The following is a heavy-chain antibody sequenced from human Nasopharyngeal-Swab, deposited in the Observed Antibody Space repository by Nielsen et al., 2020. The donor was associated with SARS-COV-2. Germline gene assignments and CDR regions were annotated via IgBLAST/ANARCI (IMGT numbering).Heavy chain of an antibody. CDR1: GYSFRTYG. Sequence: GESLKISCVASGYSFRTYGMSWVRQAPGKGLEWVAAIVGSGDISGSGGSTYYADSVKGRFTISRDNSKHTLSLQMNSLRAEDTAVYYCAKDHYSVSGSYVPYYWGQGTLVTVSS. D-gene: IGHD3-10*01. CDR2: ISGSGGST. J-gene: IGHJ4*02. V-gene: IGHV3-23*01. CDR3: AKDHYSVSGSYVPYY.